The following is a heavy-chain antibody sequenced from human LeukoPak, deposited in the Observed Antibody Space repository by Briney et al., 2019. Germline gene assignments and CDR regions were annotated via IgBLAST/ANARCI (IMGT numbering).Heavy chain of an antibody. Sequence: ASVTVSCKASRYTFTSYYMHWVRQAPGQGLEWMGIINPSGGSTSYAQKFQGRVTMTRDTSTSTVYMELSSLRSEDTAVYYCATGLDIVVVPADMHDDYWGKGTLVTASS. CDR3: ATGLDIVVVPADMHDDY. D-gene: IGHD2-2*03. J-gene: IGHJ4*02. CDR2: INPSGGST. CDR1: RYTFTSYY. V-gene: IGHV1-46*01.